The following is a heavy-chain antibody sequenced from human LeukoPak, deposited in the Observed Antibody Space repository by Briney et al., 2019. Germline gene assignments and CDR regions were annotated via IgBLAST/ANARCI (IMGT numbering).Heavy chain of an antibody. CDR3: ARDLVTVTKGFDI. CDR2: ISYIGST. CDR1: GGSFGGYY. Sequence: SETLSLTCAVYGGSFGGYYWTWIRQPPGKALEWIGYISYIGSTNYNPSLKSRVTISIDTSKNQFSLKLSSVTAADTAVYYCARDLVTVTKGFDIWGQGTMVSVSS. J-gene: IGHJ3*02. V-gene: IGHV4-59*01. D-gene: IGHD4-17*01.